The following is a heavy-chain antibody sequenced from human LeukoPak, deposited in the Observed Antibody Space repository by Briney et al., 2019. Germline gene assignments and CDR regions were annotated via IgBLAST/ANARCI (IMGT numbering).Heavy chain of an antibody. Sequence: SETLSLTCTVSGXSISSYYWSWVRQPPGKGLEWIGYIYYSGSTNYHPSLKSRVTISVDTSKNQFALKLSSVTAADTAVYYCARMTTVTQFDYWGQGTLVTVSS. D-gene: IGHD4-17*01. CDR2: IYYSGST. CDR1: GXSISSYY. J-gene: IGHJ4*02. CDR3: ARMTTVTQFDY. V-gene: IGHV4-59*08.